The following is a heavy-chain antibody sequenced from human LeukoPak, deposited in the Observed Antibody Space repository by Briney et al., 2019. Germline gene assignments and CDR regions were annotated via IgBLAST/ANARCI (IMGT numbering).Heavy chain of an antibody. CDR3: AREAKDSGYDSGIDY. Sequence: SVKVSCKAYGGTFSSYAISWVRQAPGQGLEWMGRIIPIFGTANYAQKFQGRVTITTDESTSTAYMELSSLRSEDRAVYYCAREAKDSGYDSGIDYWGQGTLVTVSS. D-gene: IGHD5-12*01. J-gene: IGHJ4*02. CDR2: IIPIFGTA. CDR1: GGTFSSYA. V-gene: IGHV1-69*05.